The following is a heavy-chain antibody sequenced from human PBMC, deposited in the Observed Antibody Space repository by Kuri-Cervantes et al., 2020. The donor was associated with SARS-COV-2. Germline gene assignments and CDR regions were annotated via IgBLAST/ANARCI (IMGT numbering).Heavy chain of an antibody. V-gene: IGHV3-48*03. CDR3: ARDRKWWYY. Sequence: GGSLRLSCVASGFTFSSYEMNWVRQAPGKGLEWVSWITTSVSAVYYADSVKGRFTISRDNAKNSLYLQMNSLRAEDTAVYYCARDRKWWYYWGQGTLVTVSS. CDR2: ITTSVSAV. CDR1: GFTFSSYE. D-gene: IGHD2-15*01. J-gene: IGHJ4*02.